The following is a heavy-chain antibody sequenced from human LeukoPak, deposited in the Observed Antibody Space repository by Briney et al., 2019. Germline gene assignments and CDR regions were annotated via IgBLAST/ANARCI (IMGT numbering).Heavy chain of an antibody. D-gene: IGHD3-3*01. CDR1: GGSISSGDYY. Sequence: PSETLSLTCTVSGGSISSGDYYWSWIRQPPGKGLEWIGYIYYSGSTYYNPSLKSRVTISVDTSKNQFSLKLSSVTAADTAVYYCATQLYYDFWSGYSFFDYWGQGTLVTVSS. J-gene: IGHJ4*02. CDR2: IYYSGST. V-gene: IGHV4-30-4*08. CDR3: ATQLYYDFWSGYSFFDY.